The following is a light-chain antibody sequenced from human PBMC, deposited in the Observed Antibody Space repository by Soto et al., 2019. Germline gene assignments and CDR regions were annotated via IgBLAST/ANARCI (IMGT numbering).Light chain of an antibody. J-gene: IGKJ1*01. V-gene: IGKV3-15*01. CDR2: RAS. CDR3: QQYNNWPPDRT. CDR1: QNVGSN. Sequence: EIVMTQSPATLSVSPGERATLSCRASQNVGSNLAWYKQKPGQAPRLIIYRASTRATGIPARFSGSGSGTEFNLNISDLQYEEYAIYFCQQYNNWPPDRTFGQGTKVEIK.